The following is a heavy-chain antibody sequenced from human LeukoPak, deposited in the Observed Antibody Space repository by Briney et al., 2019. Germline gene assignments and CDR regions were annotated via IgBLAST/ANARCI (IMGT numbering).Heavy chain of an antibody. CDR3: ATRSGTYYNVPDYYYGMDV. Sequence: SETLSLTCTVSGYSISSGYYCSWIRQPPGKGLEWIGYMYHSGSTSYNPSLKSRVTISVDTSKNQFSLKLNSVTVADTAVYYCATRSGTYYNVPDYYYGMDVWGQGTTVTVSS. CDR1: GYSISSGYY. J-gene: IGHJ6*02. D-gene: IGHD3-10*01. V-gene: IGHV4-38-2*02. CDR2: MYHSGST.